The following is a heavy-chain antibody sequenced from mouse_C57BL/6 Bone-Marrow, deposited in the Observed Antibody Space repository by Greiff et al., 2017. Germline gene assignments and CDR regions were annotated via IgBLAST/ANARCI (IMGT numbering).Heavy chain of an antibody. CDR1: GYTFTDYN. J-gene: IGHJ2*01. CDR2: INPNNGGT. V-gene: IGHV1-18*01. D-gene: IGHD1-1*01. Sequence: VQLQQSGPELVKPGASVKIPCKASGYTFTDYNMDWVKQSHGKSLEWIGDINPNNGGTIYNQKFKGKATLTVDKSSSTAYMELRSLTSEDTAVYNWARGGGFYGSSPYYFDYWGQGTTLTVSS. CDR3: ARGGGFYGSSPYYFDY.